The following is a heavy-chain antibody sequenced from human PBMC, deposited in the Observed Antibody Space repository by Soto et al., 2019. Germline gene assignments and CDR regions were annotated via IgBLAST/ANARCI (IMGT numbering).Heavy chain of an antibody. J-gene: IGHJ6*02. CDR3: ARGIVGANYYYYGMDV. Sequence: GGSLRLSCAASGFTFSSYDMHWVRQATGKGLEWVSAIGTAGDTYYPGSVKGRFTISRENAKNSLYLQMNSLRAEDTAVYYCARGIVGANYYYYGMDVWGQGTTVTVSS. CDR2: IGTAGDT. CDR1: GFTFSSYD. D-gene: IGHD1-26*01. V-gene: IGHV3-13*01.